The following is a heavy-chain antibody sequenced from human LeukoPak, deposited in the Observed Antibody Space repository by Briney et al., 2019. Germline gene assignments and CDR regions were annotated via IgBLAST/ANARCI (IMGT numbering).Heavy chain of an antibody. J-gene: IGHJ4*02. CDR1: GFTFSDYY. D-gene: IGHD4-17*01. CDR2: ISSSGSTI. V-gene: IGHV3-11*04. Sequence: PGGSLRLSCAASGFTFSDYYMSWIRQAPGKGLEWVSYISSSGSTIYYADSVKGRFTISRDNAKNSLYLQMNSLRVEDTALYYCAISGDYDAHFPSWGQGTVVTVSA. CDR3: AISGDYDAHFPS.